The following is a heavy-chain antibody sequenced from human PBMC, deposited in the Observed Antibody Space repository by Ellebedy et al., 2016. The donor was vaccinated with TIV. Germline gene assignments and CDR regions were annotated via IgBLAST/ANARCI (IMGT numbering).Heavy chain of an antibody. J-gene: IGHJ4*02. D-gene: IGHD4-17*01. CDR2: ISYDGSNK. CDR3: AKDPTDYGDYIGTFDY. Sequence: GESLKISXAASGLTLSSNAMHWVRQAPGKGLEWVAVISYDGSNKYYADSVKGRFTISRDNSKNTLYLQMNSLRAEDTAVYYCAKDPTDYGDYIGTFDYWGQGTLVTVSS. CDR1: GLTLSSNA. V-gene: IGHV3-30*04.